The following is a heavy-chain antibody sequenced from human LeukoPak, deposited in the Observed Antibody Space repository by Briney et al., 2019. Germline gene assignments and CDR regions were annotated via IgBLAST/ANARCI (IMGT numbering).Heavy chain of an antibody. CDR2: IYYSGST. V-gene: IGHV4-39*07. CDR1: GGSISSSSYY. Sequence: PSETLSLTCTVSGGSISSSSYYWGWIRQPPGKGLEWIGSIYYSGSTYYNPSLKSRVTISVDTSKNQFSLKLSSVTAADTAVYYCARLVVVAATPYWFDPWGQGTLVTVSS. CDR3: ARLVVVAATPYWFDP. J-gene: IGHJ5*02. D-gene: IGHD2-15*01.